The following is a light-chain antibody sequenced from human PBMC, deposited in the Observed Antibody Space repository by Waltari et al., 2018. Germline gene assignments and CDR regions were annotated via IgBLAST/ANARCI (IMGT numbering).Light chain of an antibody. J-gene: IGLJ1*01. Sequence: QSALTQPRSVSGSPGQSVTISCTGASSDVGGYNYVSWYQQSPGKAPKLIIYDVSKRPSGVPDRFSGSKSGNTASLTISGLRAEDEADYYCYSYAGRYNYVFGTGTQVTVL. CDR1: SSDVGGYNY. CDR3: YSYAGRYNYV. CDR2: DVS. V-gene: IGLV2-11*01.